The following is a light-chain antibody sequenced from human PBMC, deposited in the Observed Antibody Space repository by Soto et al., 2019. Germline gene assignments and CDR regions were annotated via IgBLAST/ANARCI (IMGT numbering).Light chain of an antibody. J-gene: IGKJ3*01. Sequence: EIVMTQSPATLSVSPGARATLSCRASQSVSTNLAWYQQRPGQPPRVLIYDASTRATGIPARFSGSGYGTEFSLTISSLQSEDFVVYYCQQYHNWPVTFGPGTKVDFK. CDR1: QSVSTN. CDR3: QQYHNWPVT. CDR2: DAS. V-gene: IGKV3-15*01.